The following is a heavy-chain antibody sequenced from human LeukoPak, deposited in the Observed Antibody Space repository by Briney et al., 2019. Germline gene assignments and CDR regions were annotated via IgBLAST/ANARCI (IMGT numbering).Heavy chain of an antibody. J-gene: IGHJ6*02. V-gene: IGHV3-74*03. Sequence: GGSLRLSCAASGFTFSTFWMHWVRQAPGKGLVWVSGINSDGSITTYADSVKGRFTISRDNAENTLYLQMNSLRAEDTAVYYCARGRYYGMDVWGQGTTVIVSS. CDR1: GFTFSTFW. CDR3: ARGRYYGMDV. CDR2: INSDGSIT.